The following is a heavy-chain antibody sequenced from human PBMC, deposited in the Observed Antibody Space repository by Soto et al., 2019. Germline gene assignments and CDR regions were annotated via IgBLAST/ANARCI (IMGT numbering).Heavy chain of an antibody. Sequence: ASVQVSCKASGYTFTSYDINWVRQATGQGLEWMGWMNPNSGNTGYAQKFQGRVTMTRNTSISTAYMELSSLRSEDTAVYYCARREAYYDFWSGYYPYYYYGMDVWGQGTTGTVSS. V-gene: IGHV1-8*01. CDR1: GYTFTSYD. J-gene: IGHJ6*02. D-gene: IGHD3-3*01. CDR3: ARREAYYDFWSGYYPYYYYGMDV. CDR2: MNPNSGNT.